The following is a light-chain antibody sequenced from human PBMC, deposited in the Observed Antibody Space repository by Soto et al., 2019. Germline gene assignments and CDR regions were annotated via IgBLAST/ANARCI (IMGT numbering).Light chain of an antibody. J-gene: IGLJ1*01. CDR1: SSDVGGYNY. V-gene: IGLV2-14*03. CDR2: DVT. CDR3: SSYTTSNTRQIV. Sequence: QSVLTQPASLSGSPGQSITISFTGTSSDVGGYNYVSWYQHHPGKAPKLIIYDVTNRPSGVSNPFSGSKSGNTASLTISGLQPEDEADYYCSSYTTSNTRQIVFGTGTKVTVL.